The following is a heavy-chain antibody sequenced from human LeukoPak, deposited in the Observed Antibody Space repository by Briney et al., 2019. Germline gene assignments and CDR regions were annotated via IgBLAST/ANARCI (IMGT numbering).Heavy chain of an antibody. CDR3: AKMMAGTLDY. CDR1: GFTFSSYA. J-gene: IGHJ4*02. Sequence: GGSLRLSCAASGFTFSSYAMSWVRQAPGKGLEWVSAISGSGGSTYYADSVKGRFTISRDNAKNSLYLQMNSLRAEDTALYYCAKMMAGTLDYWGQGTLVTVSS. D-gene: IGHD1-7*01. V-gene: IGHV3-23*01. CDR2: ISGSGGST.